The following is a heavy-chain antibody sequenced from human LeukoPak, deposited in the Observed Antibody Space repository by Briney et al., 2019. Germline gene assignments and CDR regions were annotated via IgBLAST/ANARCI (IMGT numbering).Heavy chain of an antibody. D-gene: IGHD6-19*01. CDR2: ISYDGSNQ. J-gene: IGHJ4*02. CDR1: GFTFNSYG. V-gene: IGHV3-30*18. Sequence: GGSLRLSCEASGFTFNSYGMHWVRQAPGKGLEWVAIISYDGSNQYYVDSVKGRFTISRDNSKNTFYLQMNSLRAEDTAVYYCAKGGTVADLDYWGQGTLVTVSS. CDR3: AKGGTVADLDY.